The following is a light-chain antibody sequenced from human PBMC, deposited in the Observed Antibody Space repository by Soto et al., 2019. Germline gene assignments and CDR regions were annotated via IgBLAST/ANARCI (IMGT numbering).Light chain of an antibody. CDR1: SSDIGGYNY. V-gene: IGLV2-14*01. CDR3: SSYTSSSTLA. CDR2: EVS. J-gene: IGLJ2*01. Sequence: QSALTQPASVSGSPGQSITISCTGTSSDIGGYNYVSWYQQHTGKAPKLMICEVSNRPSGVSNRFSGSKSGNTASLTISGLQAEDEADYYCSSYTSSSTLAFGGGTKLTVL.